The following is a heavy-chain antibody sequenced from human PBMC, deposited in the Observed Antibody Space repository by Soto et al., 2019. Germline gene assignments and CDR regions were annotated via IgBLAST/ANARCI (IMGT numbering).Heavy chain of an antibody. D-gene: IGHD2-15*01. J-gene: IGHJ6*02. V-gene: IGHV1-18*01. Sequence: QVQLVQSGVEVKNPGASVRVSCKASAYPFTSYGISWVRQAPGQGLEWMGWISVYNGNTNYAREFQGRVTLTTDTSTSTAYMELRSLRSDDTAVYYWARGFLFVLPYYYYGLDVWGQGTTVIVSS. CDR1: AYPFTSYG. CDR3: ARGFLFVLPYYYYGLDV. CDR2: ISVYNGNT.